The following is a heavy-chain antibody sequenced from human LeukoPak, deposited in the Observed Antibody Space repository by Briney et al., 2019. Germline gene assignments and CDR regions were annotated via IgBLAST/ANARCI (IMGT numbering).Heavy chain of an antibody. J-gene: IGHJ4*02. Sequence: PGGSLTLSCAGSGFSVSNNYMSWVRQAPGKGLEWVSGISGGGTANYAASVMGRFTVSRDNSKNTLHLQMNSLRAEDTAVYYCARDDGRSGCAHWGQGTLVTVSS. D-gene: IGHD3-3*01. CDR3: ARDDGRSGCAH. CDR1: GFSVSNNY. V-gene: IGHV3-53*01. CDR2: ISGGGTA.